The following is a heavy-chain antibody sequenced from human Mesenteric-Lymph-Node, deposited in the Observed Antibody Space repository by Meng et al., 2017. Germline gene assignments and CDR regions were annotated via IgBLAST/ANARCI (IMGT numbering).Heavy chain of an antibody. V-gene: IGHV4-39*07. CDR2: AYYNGKT. Sequence: GSLRLSCSVSDDSIYSGLYHWGWVRQPPGRGLEWIASAYYNGKTYYSPSLKTRATISIDMSKKDFSLKLNSVTAADTAIYYCTRLIEGSPADHWGQGTLVTVSS. J-gene: IGHJ5*02. D-gene: IGHD5-24*01. CDR3: TRLIEGSPADH. CDR1: DDSIYSGLYH.